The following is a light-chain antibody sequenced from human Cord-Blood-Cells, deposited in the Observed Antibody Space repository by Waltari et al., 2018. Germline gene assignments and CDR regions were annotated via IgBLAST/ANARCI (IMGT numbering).Light chain of an antibody. CDR3: SSYTSSSTLV. Sequence: QSALTQPASVSGTPGQSITIPCPGTSSDVGGYNYGTWYQQHPGQAPQLMIYDVSNRPSGVSNRFSGSKSGNTASLTISGLQAEDEADYYCSSYTSSSTLVFGTGTKVTVL. V-gene: IGLV2-14*01. J-gene: IGLJ1*01. CDR2: DVS. CDR1: SSDVGGYNY.